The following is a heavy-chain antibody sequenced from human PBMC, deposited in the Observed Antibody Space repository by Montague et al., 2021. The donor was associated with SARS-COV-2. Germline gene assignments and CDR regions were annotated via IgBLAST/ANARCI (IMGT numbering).Heavy chain of an antibody. CDR2: ISYNGRNK. J-gene: IGHJ4*02. CDR3: AREPKPVGYSYGYTFFDY. Sequence: SLRLSCEAYGFTFTSYALHWVRQAPGKGPEWVAVISYNGRNKQFXDSXKGRATISRDNSKNTLYLQVDSLRTDDTAAYYCAREPKPVGYSYGYTFFDYWGQGTLVTVSS. D-gene: IGHD5-18*01. V-gene: IGHV3-30*03. CDR1: GFTFTSYA.